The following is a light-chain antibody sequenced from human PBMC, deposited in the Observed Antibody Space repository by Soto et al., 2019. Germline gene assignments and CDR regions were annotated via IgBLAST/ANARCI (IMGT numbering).Light chain of an antibody. V-gene: IGKV1-27*01. J-gene: IGKJ5*01. CDR1: HCIRHY. CDR2: EAS. CDR3: THLATANPN. Sequence: DIHITQSPSSLSASVGDRVTITCRASHCIRHYLAWYHQKPGKVPKLLIYEASNLQSGVPSRFRCGASAPEFTLTIRSLKPEDPPNYQCTHLATANPNFGQ.